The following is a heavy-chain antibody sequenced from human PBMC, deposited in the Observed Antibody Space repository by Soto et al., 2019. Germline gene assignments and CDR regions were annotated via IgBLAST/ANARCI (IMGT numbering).Heavy chain of an antibody. J-gene: IGHJ3*02. CDR2: IANDGGDK. D-gene: IGHD3-22*01. Sequence: QVQLAESGGGVVQPGRSLTITCAASGFTLGTYGMHWVRQAPGKGLEWVAVIANDGGDKYYSDSVMGRFTISRDNSKNTLFLQMNSLRAEDTAVYFCAKEFFDSSVFDPSLDALDIWGQGTVVTVSS. CDR1: GFTLGTYG. CDR3: AKEFFDSSVFDPSLDALDI. V-gene: IGHV3-30*18.